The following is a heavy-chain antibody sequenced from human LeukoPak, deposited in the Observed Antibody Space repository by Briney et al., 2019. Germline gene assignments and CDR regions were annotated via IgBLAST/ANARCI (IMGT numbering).Heavy chain of an antibody. CDR3: AKELDTMFFDY. Sequence: GGSLRLSCATSGFNFDRYTIHWVRQAPGKGLGWVSLAGWAGGTTYYSDSVRGRFTISRDSGKNSVYLQMNSLTTDDTAFYFCAKELDTMFFDYWGQGALVTVSS. V-gene: IGHV3-43*01. CDR2: AGWAGGTT. CDR1: GFNFDRYT. J-gene: IGHJ4*02. D-gene: IGHD5-18*01.